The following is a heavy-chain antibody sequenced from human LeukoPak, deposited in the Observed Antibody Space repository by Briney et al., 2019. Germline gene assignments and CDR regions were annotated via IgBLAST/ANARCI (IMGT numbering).Heavy chain of an antibody. V-gene: IGHV5-51*01. D-gene: IGHD3-22*01. CDR3: ARQYYDSRGSGLFDY. J-gene: IGHJ4*02. CDR2: IYPADSDT. Sequence: LGESLKISCQGSGYSFTSYWIGWVRQMPGKGLEWMGIIYPADSDTRYSPSFQGQVTISADKSISTAYLQWSSLKASDTAMYYCARQYYDSRGSGLFDYWGQGTLVTVSS. CDR1: GYSFTSYW.